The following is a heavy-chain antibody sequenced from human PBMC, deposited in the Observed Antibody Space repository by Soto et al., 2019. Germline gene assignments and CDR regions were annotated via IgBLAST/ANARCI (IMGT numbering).Heavy chain of an antibody. D-gene: IGHD2-8*01. J-gene: IGHJ6*03. V-gene: IGHV4-34*01. CDR3: AREGPARPNYYYYYMDV. CDR2: INHSGST. CDR1: GGSFSGYY. Sequence: QVQLQQWGAGLLKPSETLSLTCAVYGGSFSGYYWSWIRQPPGKGLEWIGEINHSGSTNYNPSLKSRVTISVDTSKNQFSLKLSSVTAADTAVYYCAREGPARPNYYYYYMDVWGKGTTVTVSS.